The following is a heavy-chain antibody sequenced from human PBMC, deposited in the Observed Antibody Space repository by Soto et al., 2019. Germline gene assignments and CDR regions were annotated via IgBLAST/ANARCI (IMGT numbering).Heavy chain of an antibody. Sequence: QVQLQESGPGLVKPSETLSLTCTVSGGSVSSGSYYWSGIRQPPGKGLEWIGYIYYSGSTNYNPSLKSRVTISVDTSKNQFSLKLSSVTAADTAVYYCAVYSSYYYYGMDVWGQGTTVTVSS. V-gene: IGHV4-61*01. D-gene: IGHD6-13*01. CDR3: AVYSSYYYYGMDV. CDR1: GGSVSSGSYY. CDR2: IYYSGST. J-gene: IGHJ6*02.